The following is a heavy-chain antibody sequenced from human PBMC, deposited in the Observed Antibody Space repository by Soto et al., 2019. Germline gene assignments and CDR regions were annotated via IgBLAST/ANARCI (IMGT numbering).Heavy chain of an antibody. CDR2: MNTKSGDT. J-gene: IGHJ4*02. CDR1: GYTFSDYG. Sequence: QVQLVQSGAEVKMPGASVKVSCKASGYTFSDYGINWGRQATGQGLEWMGWMNTKSGDTVYAQKFQGRVSMTRATSISTPYMELNSLKSEGTAVDFCASGGYSLVGAMVDWCQGALVTVSS. V-gene: IGHV1-8*01. D-gene: IGHD1-26*01. CDR3: ASGGYSLVGAMVD.